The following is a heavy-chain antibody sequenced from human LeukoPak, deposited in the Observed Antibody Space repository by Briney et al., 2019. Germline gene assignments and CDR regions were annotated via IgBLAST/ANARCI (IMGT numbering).Heavy chain of an antibody. V-gene: IGHV4-4*02. CDR1: GGSISSSNW. D-gene: IGHD6-19*01. CDR3: ARGRGQWLPYYFDY. Sequence: PSETLSLTCAVSGGSISSSNWWSWVRQPPGKGLEWIGEIYHSGSTNYNPSLKSRVTISVDTSKNQFSLKLSSVTSADTAVYYCARGRGQWLPYYFDYWGQGTLVTVSS. J-gene: IGHJ4*02. CDR2: IYHSGST.